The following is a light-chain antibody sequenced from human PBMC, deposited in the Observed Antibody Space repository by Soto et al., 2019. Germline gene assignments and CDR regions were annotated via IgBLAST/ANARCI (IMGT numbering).Light chain of an antibody. Sequence: DIQMTQSPSSLSASVGDRVTITCRTSQSISTSLNWYQQKPGQAPKLLIYDASTLESGVPGRFSGSGVGTHFTLTISGLQPEDFATYHCQHYNSYSRAFGQGNKV. CDR3: QHYNSYSRA. V-gene: IGKV1-5*01. CDR2: DAS. CDR1: QSISTS. J-gene: IGKJ1*01.